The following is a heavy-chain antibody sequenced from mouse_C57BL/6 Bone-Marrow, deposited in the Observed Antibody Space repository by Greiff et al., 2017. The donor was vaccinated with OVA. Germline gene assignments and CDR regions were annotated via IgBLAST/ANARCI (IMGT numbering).Heavy chain of an antibody. V-gene: IGHV5-9*01. CDR3: ASFYAMDY. CDR1: GFTFSSYT. CDR2: ISGGGGNT. J-gene: IGHJ4*01. Sequence: EVKLVESGGGLVKPGGSLKLSCAASGFTFSSYTMSWVRQTPEKRLEWVATISGGGGNTYYPDSVKGRFTISRDNATNTLYLQMSSLRSEDTALYYCASFYAMDYWGQGTSVTVSS.